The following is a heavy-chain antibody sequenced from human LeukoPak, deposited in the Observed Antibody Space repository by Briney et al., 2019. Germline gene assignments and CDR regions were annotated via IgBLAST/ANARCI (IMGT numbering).Heavy chain of an antibody. J-gene: IGHJ4*02. Sequence: GGSLRLSCAASGFTFSSYAMSWGRQAPGKGGEWVSAISGSGGSTYYADSVKGRFTISRDNSKNTLYLQMNSLRAEDTAVYYCAKLGLDALDYWGQGTLVTVSS. CDR1: GFTFSSYA. V-gene: IGHV3-23*01. CDR3: AKLGLDALDY. D-gene: IGHD2-2*03. CDR2: ISGSGGST.